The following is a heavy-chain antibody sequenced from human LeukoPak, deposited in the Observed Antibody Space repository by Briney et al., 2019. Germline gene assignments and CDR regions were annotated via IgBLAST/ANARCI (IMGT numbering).Heavy chain of an antibody. J-gene: IGHJ6*02. CDR1: GFTFSNHW. CDR2: IKQDGSER. CDR3: AAYNLPPDAMGV. Sequence: GGSLRLSCAASGFTFSNHWMIWVRQAPGKGLEWMANIKQDGSERFYVDSVKGRFTISRDNAKNSLFLQMDSLRVEDTAVYYCAAYNLPPDAMGVWGQGTSVTVSS. D-gene: IGHD5-24*01. V-gene: IGHV3-7*01.